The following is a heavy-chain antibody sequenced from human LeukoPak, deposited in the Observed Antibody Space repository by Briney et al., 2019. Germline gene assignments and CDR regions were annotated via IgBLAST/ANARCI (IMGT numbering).Heavy chain of an antibody. CDR3: ARGYSSTWCKTWDF. D-gene: IGHD6-13*01. Sequence: TAETLTLTCTVSGFTISTYYRNWIRQPPGKGLEWVGYIYYSGTTNYNPSLKSRVTISVDTSKNQFSLKLTSVAAAGTAVYYCARGYSSTWCKTWDFWGQGTLVSVSS. V-gene: IGHV4-59*08. J-gene: IGHJ4*02. CDR2: IYYSGTT. CDR1: GFTISTYY.